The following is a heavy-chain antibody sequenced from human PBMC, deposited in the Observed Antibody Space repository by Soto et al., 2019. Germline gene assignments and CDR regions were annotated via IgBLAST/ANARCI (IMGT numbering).Heavy chain of an antibody. J-gene: IGHJ4*02. CDR2: ISSSSSYI. CDR3: ARSSSAYSPVTTCDY. Sequence: PGGSLRLSCSASGFTFSSYSMNWVRQAPGKGLEWVSSISSSSSYIYYADSVKGRFTISRDNAKNSLYLQMNSLRAEDTAVYYCARSSSAYSPVTTCDYWGQGTLVTVSS. V-gene: IGHV3-21*01. CDR1: GFTFSSYS. D-gene: IGHD4-17*01.